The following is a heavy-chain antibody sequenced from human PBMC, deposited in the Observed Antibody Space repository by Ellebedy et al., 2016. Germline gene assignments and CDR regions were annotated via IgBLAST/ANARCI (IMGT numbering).Heavy chain of an antibody. D-gene: IGHD3-16*01. Sequence: GESLKISCAASGFTFRSYTMSWVRQASGKGPEWVSSINNDGDGTFYADYVKGRFTVSRDNSKNTLYLQVNSLRAEDTAVYYCVRGGMQYFEYWGQGTLVTVSS. V-gene: IGHV3-23*01. J-gene: IGHJ4*02. CDR2: INNDGDGT. CDR1: GFTFRSYT. CDR3: VRGGMQYFEY.